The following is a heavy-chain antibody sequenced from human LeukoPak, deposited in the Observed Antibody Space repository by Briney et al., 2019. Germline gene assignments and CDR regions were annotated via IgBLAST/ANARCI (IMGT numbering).Heavy chain of an antibody. CDR2: ISYDGSNK. Sequence: GGSLRLSCAASGFTFSSYAMHWVRQAPGKGLEWVAVISYDGSNKYYADSVKGRFTISRDNSKNTLYLQMNSLRAEDTAVYYCARGDTAMALDYWGQGTLVTVFS. CDR1: GFTFSSYA. CDR3: ARGDTAMALDY. J-gene: IGHJ4*02. V-gene: IGHV3-30-3*01. D-gene: IGHD5-18*01.